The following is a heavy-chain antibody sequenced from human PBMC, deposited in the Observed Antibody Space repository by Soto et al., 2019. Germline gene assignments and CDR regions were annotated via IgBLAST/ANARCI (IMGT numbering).Heavy chain of an antibody. Sequence: QLQLQESGPGLVKPSETLSLTCTVSGGSISSSSYYWGWIRQPPGKGLEWIGSIYYSGSTYYNPYLKSRVTISVDTSKDQFSLKLSCVTAADTAVYYCARDNYCSGGSCYSFDYWGQGTLVTVSS. CDR3: ARDNYCSGGSCYSFDY. CDR1: GGSISSSSYY. J-gene: IGHJ4*02. CDR2: IYYSGST. V-gene: IGHV4-39*02. D-gene: IGHD2-15*01.